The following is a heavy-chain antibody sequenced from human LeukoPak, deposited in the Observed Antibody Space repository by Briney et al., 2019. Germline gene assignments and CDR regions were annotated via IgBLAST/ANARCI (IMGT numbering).Heavy chain of an antibody. V-gene: IGHV3-30*02. D-gene: IGHD4-17*01. CDR3: AREPNYGDYNMDV. J-gene: IGHJ6*03. Sequence: GGSLRLSCAASGFTLRTYGMHWVRQAPGKGLEWVAFIRNDGTNKYYADSVKGRFTISRDNSKNTLYLQMNSLRAEDTAVYYCAREPNYGDYNMDVWGKGTTVTISS. CDR2: IRNDGTNK. CDR1: GFTLRTYG.